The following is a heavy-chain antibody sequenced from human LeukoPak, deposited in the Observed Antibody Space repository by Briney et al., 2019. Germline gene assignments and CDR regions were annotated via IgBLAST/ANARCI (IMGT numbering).Heavy chain of an antibody. V-gene: IGHV3-30*02. D-gene: IGHD3-3*01. J-gene: IGHJ3*02. CDR3: AKDLLRFLENAFDI. CDR1: GFTFSSYG. Sequence: GGSLRLSCAASGFTFSSYGMHWVRQAPGKGLEWVAFIRYDGSNKYYADSVKGRFTISRDNSKNTLYLQMNSLRAEDTAVYYCAKDLLRFLENAFDIWGQGTMVTVSS. CDR2: IRYDGSNK.